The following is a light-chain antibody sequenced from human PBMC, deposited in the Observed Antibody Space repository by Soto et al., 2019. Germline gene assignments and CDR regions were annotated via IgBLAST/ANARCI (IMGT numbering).Light chain of an antibody. CDR1: MRDVGAYNL. CDR2: EVR. J-gene: IGLJ1*01. Sequence: QSVLTQPASVSGSAGQSITISCSGTMRDVGAYNLVSWYQQHPGTAPKLIIYEVRNRPSGISSRFSGSRSGNTASLTISGLQPEDEGDYYCSSHGGANNFYVFGTGTKVTVL. CDR3: SSHGGANNFYV. V-gene: IGLV2-14*01.